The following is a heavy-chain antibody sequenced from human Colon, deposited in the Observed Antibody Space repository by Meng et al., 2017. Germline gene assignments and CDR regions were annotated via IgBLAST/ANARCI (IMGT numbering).Heavy chain of an antibody. V-gene: IGHV3-23*01. D-gene: IGHD5-12*01. Sequence: GESLKISCAASGFTFGDYAMSWVRQPPGKGLEWVSIISNAGTTYYSDSVKGRFTISRDDSKNMLYPQMNSLRAEDTALYHCTRSLRLATPSGRHDYWGQGTLVTVSS. CDR1: GFTFGDYA. CDR3: TRSLRLATPSGRHDY. J-gene: IGHJ4*02. CDR2: ISNAGTT.